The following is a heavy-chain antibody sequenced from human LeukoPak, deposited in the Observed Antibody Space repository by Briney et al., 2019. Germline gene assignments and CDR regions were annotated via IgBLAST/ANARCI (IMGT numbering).Heavy chain of an antibody. V-gene: IGHV5-51*01. CDR3: ARRGEGPIGGIGY. D-gene: IGHD3-10*01. CDR2: IHPGDSDT. J-gene: IGHJ4*02. CDR1: GYSFASYW. Sequence: GESLQISCKGSGYSFASYWIGWVRQMPGKGLEWMGIIHPGDSDTRYSPSFQGQVTTSAEKSISTAYLQWSSLKASDTAMYYCARRGEGPIGGIGYWGQGTLVTVSS.